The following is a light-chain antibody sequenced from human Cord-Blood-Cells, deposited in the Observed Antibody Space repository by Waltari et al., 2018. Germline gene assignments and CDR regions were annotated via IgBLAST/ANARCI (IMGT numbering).Light chain of an antibody. V-gene: IGLV2-14*01. Sequence: QSALTQPASVSGSPGQSITISCTGTSSDVGGYNYVSWYHQHPGKAPKLMIYDVSNRPSGVSIRFSGSKSGNTASLTISGLQAEDEADYYCSSYTSSSTLVVFGGGTKLTVL. CDR2: DVS. CDR3: SSYTSSSTLVV. CDR1: SSDVGGYNY. J-gene: IGLJ2*01.